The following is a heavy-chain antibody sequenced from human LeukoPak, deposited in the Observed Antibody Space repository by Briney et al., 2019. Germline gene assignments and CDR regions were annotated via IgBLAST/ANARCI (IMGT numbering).Heavy chain of an antibody. CDR2: ISGSSSTI. V-gene: IGHV3-48*01. J-gene: IGHJ4*02. CDR1: GFTFSTYS. D-gene: IGHD3-9*01. CDR3: VTNFDPDVD. Sequence: GGSLRLSCAASGFTFSTYSMNWVRQAPGKGLEWVSYISGSSSTIYYADSVKGRFTISRDNAKNSLYLQMNSLRAEDTAVYYCVTNFDPDVDWGQGTLVTVSS.